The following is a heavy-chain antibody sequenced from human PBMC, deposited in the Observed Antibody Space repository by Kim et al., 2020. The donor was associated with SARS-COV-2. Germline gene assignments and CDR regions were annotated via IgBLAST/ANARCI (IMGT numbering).Heavy chain of an antibody. D-gene: IGHD1-26*01. J-gene: IGHJ4*02. CDR2: ISNDGNNK. Sequence: GGSLRLSCAASGFTFSTYAMHWVRQAPGKGLEWVAVISNDGNNKCYADSVKGRFAISRDNSKNTLYLQMNTLRADDTALYYCARDYRWNYDYWGQGTLVTVSS. CDR1: GFTFSTYA. V-gene: IGHV3-30*09. CDR3: ARDYRWNYDY.